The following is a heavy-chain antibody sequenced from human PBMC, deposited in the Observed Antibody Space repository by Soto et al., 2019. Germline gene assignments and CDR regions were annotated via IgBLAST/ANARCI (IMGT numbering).Heavy chain of an antibody. CDR3: AHCYASVRSPIEAVDV. J-gene: IGHJ3*01. D-gene: IGHD3-10*01. V-gene: IGHV2-5*02. CDR2: IYWDDDK. Sequence: QITLKEYGPALVKPTQTLTLTCTCSGFSLSRSEMAVGWIRQPPGNAMEWLALIYWDDDKRYSPSLKNRLTITKDTSRKQVVLMMTNMDPVDTGTYYCAHCYASVRSPIEAVDVWCHGTTVSVSS. CDR1: GFSLSRSEMA.